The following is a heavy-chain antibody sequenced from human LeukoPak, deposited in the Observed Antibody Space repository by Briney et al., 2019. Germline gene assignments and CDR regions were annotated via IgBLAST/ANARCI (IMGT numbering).Heavy chain of an antibody. D-gene: IGHD6-13*01. Sequence: ASLKVSCKASGYTFTGYYSHWVRQAPGQGLEWMGLFNPNSGGTNYAQNFQGRVTMTRDTSISTAYMELSRLRSNDTAVYFCARARYSSPHLDYWGQGTLVTVSS. J-gene: IGHJ4*02. V-gene: IGHV1-2*02. CDR3: ARARYSSPHLDY. CDR1: GYTFTGYY. CDR2: FNPNSGGT.